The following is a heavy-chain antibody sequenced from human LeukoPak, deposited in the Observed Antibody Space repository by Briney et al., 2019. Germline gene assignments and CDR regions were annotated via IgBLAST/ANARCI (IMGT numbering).Heavy chain of an antibody. CDR2: IYYSGST. Sequence: SETLSLTCTASGGSISSYYWSWIRQPPGKGLEWIGYIYYSGSTNYNPSLKSRVTISVDTSKNQFSLKLSSVTAADTAVYYCARDYYDSSGYYGMDVWGQGTTVTVSS. CDR3: ARDYYDSSGYYGMDV. V-gene: IGHV4-59*01. D-gene: IGHD3-22*01. CDR1: GGSISSYY. J-gene: IGHJ6*02.